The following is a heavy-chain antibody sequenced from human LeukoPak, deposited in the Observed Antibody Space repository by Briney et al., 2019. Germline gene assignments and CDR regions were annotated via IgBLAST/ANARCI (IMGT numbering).Heavy chain of an antibody. Sequence: ASVKVSCKASGYTFTGYYMHWVRQAPGQGLEWMGWINPNSGGTNYAQKFQGRVTMTRDTSISTAYMELSRLRSDDTAVYYCARYVGITALFDYWGQGTLVTVSS. D-gene: IGHD3-10*01. CDR1: GYTFTGYY. J-gene: IGHJ4*02. CDR2: INPNSGGT. CDR3: ARYVGITALFDY. V-gene: IGHV1-2*02.